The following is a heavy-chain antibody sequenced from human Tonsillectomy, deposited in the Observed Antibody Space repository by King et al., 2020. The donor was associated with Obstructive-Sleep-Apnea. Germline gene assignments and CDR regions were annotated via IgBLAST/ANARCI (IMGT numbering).Heavy chain of an antibody. V-gene: IGHV3-23*04. CDR3: ARVRVSGWGYRRAEAYYFDY. CDR1: GFTFSSYA. Sequence: VQLVESGGGLVQPGGSLRLSCAASGFTFSSYAMCWVRQAPGKGLEWVSAISGSGGSIYYADSVKGRFTISRDNSKNTLYLQMNSLRAEDTAVYYCARVRVSGWGYRRAEAYYFDYWGQGTLVTVSS. CDR2: ISGSGGSI. J-gene: IGHJ4*02. D-gene: IGHD7-27*01.